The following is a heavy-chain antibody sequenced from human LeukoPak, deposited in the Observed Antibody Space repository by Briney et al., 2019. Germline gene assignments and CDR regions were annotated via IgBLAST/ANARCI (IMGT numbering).Heavy chain of an antibody. CDR2: INYSGST. V-gene: IGHV4-39*07. CDR3: ARDNVPYYYDSSGLDY. Sequence: SETLSLTCTVSGGSITSRSNYWGWIRQPPGKGLEWIGSINYSGSTYYNPSLKSRVTISVDTSKNQFSLKLSSVTAADTAVYYCARDNVPYYYDSSGLDYWGQGTLVTVSS. J-gene: IGHJ4*02. D-gene: IGHD3-22*01. CDR1: GGSITSRSNY.